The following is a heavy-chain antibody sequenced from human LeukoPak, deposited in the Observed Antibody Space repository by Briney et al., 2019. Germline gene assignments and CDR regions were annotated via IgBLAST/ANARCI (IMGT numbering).Heavy chain of an antibody. CDR1: GFTFSSYG. Sequence: GGSLRLSCAASGFTFSSYGMHWVRQAPGKGLEWVAVISYDGSNKYYADSVKGRFTISRDNSKNTLYLQMNSLRAEDTAVYYRAKEGDYGDPFDYWGQGTLVTVSS. CDR3: AKEGDYGDPFDY. J-gene: IGHJ4*02. D-gene: IGHD4-17*01. V-gene: IGHV3-30*18. CDR2: ISYDGSNK.